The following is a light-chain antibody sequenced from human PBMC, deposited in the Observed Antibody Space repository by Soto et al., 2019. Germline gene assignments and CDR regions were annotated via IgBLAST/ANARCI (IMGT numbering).Light chain of an antibody. J-gene: IGKJ4*01. Sequence: EIVMTQSPATLSVSPGERATLSCRASQSVSTNLAWYQQRPGQAPRLLIYGASTRATDIPARFSGSGSGTXXXXXXXXXXXXXXAVYYXXQYNDWLTFGGGTKVEIK. V-gene: IGKV3-15*01. CDR2: GAS. CDR1: QSVSTN. CDR3: XQYNDWLT.